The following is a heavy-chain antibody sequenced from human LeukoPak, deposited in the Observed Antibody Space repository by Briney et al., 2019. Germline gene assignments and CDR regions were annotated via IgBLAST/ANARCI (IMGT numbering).Heavy chain of an antibody. CDR2: IIPILGIA. CDR1: GGTFSSYT. CDR3: AREGHRYYDSSGYKW. Sequence: SVKVSCKASGGTFSSYTINWVRQAPGQGLEWMGRIIPILGIANYEQKFQGRVTITADKSTSTAYMELSSLRSEDTAVYYCAREGHRYYDSSGYKWWGQGTLVTVSS. V-gene: IGHV1-69*04. J-gene: IGHJ4*02. D-gene: IGHD3-22*01.